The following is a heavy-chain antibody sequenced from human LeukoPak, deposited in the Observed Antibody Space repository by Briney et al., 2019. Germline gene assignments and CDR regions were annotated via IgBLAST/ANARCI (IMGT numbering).Heavy chain of an antibody. J-gene: IGHJ4*02. CDR1: GYTFTSYD. CDR2: INPNSGGT. Sequence: ASVRVSCKASGYTFTSYDINWVRQAPGQGLEWMGWINPNSGGTNYAQKFQGGVTMTRDTSISTAYMELSRLRSDDTAVYYCARAGTMVRGALDYWGQGTLVTVSS. V-gene: IGHV1-2*02. D-gene: IGHD3-10*01. CDR3: ARAGTMVRGALDY.